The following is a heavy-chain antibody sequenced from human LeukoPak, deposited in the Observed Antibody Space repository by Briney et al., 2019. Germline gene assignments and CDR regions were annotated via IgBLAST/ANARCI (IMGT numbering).Heavy chain of an antibody. V-gene: IGHV3-7*01. D-gene: IGHD3-22*01. CDR2: IKQDGSET. J-gene: IGHJ4*02. CDR1: GFIFSNYW. Sequence: GGSLRLSCAPSGFIFSNYWMSWVRQAPGKGLEWVANIKQDGSETYYVDSVKGRFTISRDDAKNSLYLQMNSLRAEDTAVYYCARGSGYYLMADYWGQGTLVTVSS. CDR3: ARGSGYYLMADY.